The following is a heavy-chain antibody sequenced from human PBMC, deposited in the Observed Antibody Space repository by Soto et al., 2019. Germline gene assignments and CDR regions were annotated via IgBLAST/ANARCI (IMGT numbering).Heavy chain of an antibody. D-gene: IGHD5-12*01. Sequence: QVQRVQSGAEVKKPGASVKVSCKASGYTFTRSGISWVRQAPGQGLEWMGWISTYNGDTNYAQTFQGRVTMTTDTSTSTVYLELSSLSSDDTAVYYCAREGVAPYYYYGMDVWGQGTPVTVSS. J-gene: IGHJ6*02. CDR3: AREGVAPYYYYGMDV. V-gene: IGHV1-18*01. CDR2: ISTYNGDT. CDR1: GYTFTRSG.